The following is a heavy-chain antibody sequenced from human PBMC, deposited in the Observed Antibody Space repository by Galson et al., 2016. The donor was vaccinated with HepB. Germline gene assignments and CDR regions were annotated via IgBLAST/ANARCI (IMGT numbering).Heavy chain of an antibody. CDR3: ARGGGRYFDWL. V-gene: IGHV3-33*08. D-gene: IGHD3-9*01. CDR1: GFTFSRYG. J-gene: IGHJ4*02. CDR2: IWYDGSKK. Sequence: LRLSCAASGFTFSRYGMHWVRQAPGKGLEWLAVIWYDGSKKYHADSVKGRFTISRDNSKNTLYLEMNSLRAGDTALYYCARGGGRYFDWLWGQGTLVTVSS.